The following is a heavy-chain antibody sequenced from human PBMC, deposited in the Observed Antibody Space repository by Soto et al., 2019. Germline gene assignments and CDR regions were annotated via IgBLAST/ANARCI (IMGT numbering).Heavy chain of an antibody. J-gene: IGHJ4*02. V-gene: IGHV1-46*01. D-gene: IGHD5-18*01. Sequence: QVQLVQSGAEVKKPGASVKVSCKASGYTFTSYYMHWVRQAPGQGLEWMGIINPSGGSTSYAQKFQGRVTMTRETSTSTVYMVLSSLRSEDTAVYYCARAWIQLWLLYWGQGTLVTVSS. CDR3: ARAWIQLWLLY. CDR2: INPSGGST. CDR1: GYTFTSYY.